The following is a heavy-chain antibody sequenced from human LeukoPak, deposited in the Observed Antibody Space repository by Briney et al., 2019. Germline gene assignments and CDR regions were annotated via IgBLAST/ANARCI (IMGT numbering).Heavy chain of an antibody. V-gene: IGHV3-30*03. D-gene: IGHD1-26*01. CDR2: ISYDGSNK. J-gene: IGHJ4*02. CDR3: ARGRSSQTYSGSYDFDY. Sequence: GGSLRLSCAASGFTLSNAWMNWVRQAPGKGLEGVAVISYDGSNKYYTDSVKGRFTISRDNSNNTLYLQINSLRAEDTAVYYCARGRSSQTYSGSYDFDYWGQGTLVTVSS. CDR1: GFTLSNAW.